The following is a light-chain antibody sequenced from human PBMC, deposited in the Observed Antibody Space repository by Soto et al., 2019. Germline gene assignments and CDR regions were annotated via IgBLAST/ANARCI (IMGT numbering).Light chain of an antibody. Sequence: DIVMTQSPDSLAVSLGERATINCKSSQSVLHSPTNNNYLAWYQKKPGQPPKLLIYWASTRESGVPDRFSGSGSGTDFTLTINSLQAEDAAGYYCHQYYSIPRTVGQGTKVEIK. J-gene: IGKJ1*01. CDR3: HQYYSIPRT. CDR1: QSVLHSPTNNNY. CDR2: WAS. V-gene: IGKV4-1*01.